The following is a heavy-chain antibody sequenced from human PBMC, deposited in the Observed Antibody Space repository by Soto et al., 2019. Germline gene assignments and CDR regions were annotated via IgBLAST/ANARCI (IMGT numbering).Heavy chain of an antibody. V-gene: IGHV3-23*01. CDR2: ISGSGGRT. D-gene: IGHD4-17*01. J-gene: IGHJ2*01. CDR3: AKTAGDYPNWYFAL. Sequence: EVQLLESGGGLVQPGGSLRLSCAASGFTFSSYAMSWVRQAPGKGLEWVSTISGSGGRTYYADSVKGRFAISRDNSQNTLYLQMNSLRAEDAAIYYCAKTAGDYPNWYFALWGRGTLVTVSS. CDR1: GFTFSSYA.